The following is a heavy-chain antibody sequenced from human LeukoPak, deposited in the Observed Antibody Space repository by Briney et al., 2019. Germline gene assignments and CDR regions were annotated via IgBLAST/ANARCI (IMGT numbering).Heavy chain of an antibody. CDR1: GYTFTSYD. CDR3: ASGIYGDYYYGMDV. J-gene: IGHJ6*02. V-gene: IGHV1-69*13. CDR2: IIPIFGTA. Sequence: ASVKVSCKASGYTFTSYDINWVRQATGQGLEWMGGIIPIFGTANYAQKFQGRVTITADESTSTAYMELSSLRSEDTAVYYCASGIYGDYYYGMDVWGQGTTVTVSS. D-gene: IGHD4-17*01.